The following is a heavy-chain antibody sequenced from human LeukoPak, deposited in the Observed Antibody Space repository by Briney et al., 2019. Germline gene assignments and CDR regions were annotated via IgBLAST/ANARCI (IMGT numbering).Heavy chain of an antibody. CDR1: GFTLNGYW. CDR2: IAPDGSTT. Sequence: GGSLRLSCAASGFTLNGYWMHWVRQAPGEGLVWVSRIAPDGSTTNYAESVKGRFTTSRDNAKNTVYLQMNSLRAEDTALYYCTRVQAGRSGLMDVWGRGTTVTVSS. CDR3: TRVQAGRSGLMDV. V-gene: IGHV3-74*01. D-gene: IGHD2-8*02. J-gene: IGHJ6*02.